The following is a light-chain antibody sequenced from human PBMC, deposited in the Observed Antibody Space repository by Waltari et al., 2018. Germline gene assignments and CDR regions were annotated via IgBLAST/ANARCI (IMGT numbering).Light chain of an antibody. J-gene: IGKJ4*01. V-gene: IGKV3-11*01. CDR2: DTS. CDR3: QQRNNWPLT. Sequence: DTVLTQSPATLSLSPGESATLSCRASQNVRNFLAWYQQKPGQAPRLLIYDTSNRATGIPARFSGSGFGTDFTLTITSLEPEDFAVYYCQQRNNWPLTFGGGTKVEIK. CDR1: QNVRNF.